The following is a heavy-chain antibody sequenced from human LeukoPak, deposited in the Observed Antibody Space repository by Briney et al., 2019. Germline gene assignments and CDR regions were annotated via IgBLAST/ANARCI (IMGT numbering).Heavy chain of an antibody. Sequence: SETLSLTCTVSGGSISSSRYYWGWIRQPPGKGLEWIGSIHYSGSTYYNPSLKSRVTISVDTSKNQFSLKLSSVTAADTAVYYCASTDSSGYTIDYWGQGTLVTVSS. CDR1: GGSISSSRYY. V-gene: IGHV4-39*01. CDR2: IHYSGST. J-gene: IGHJ4*02. CDR3: ASTDSSGYTIDY. D-gene: IGHD3-22*01.